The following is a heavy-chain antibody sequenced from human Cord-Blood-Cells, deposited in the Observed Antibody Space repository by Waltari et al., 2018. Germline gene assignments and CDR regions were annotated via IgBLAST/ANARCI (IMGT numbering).Heavy chain of an antibody. D-gene: IGHD3-3*01. CDR3: AKASTRYYDFWSGYYRENYYYYMDV. CDR1: GFTFSSYA. Sequence: EVQLLESGGGLVQPGGSLRLSCAASGFTFSSYAMSWVRQAPGKGLEWVSAISGSGGSTYSAVSVKCRFTISRDNSKNTLYLQMNSLRAEDTAVYYCAKASTRYYDFWSGYYRENYYYYMDVWGKGTTVTVSS. CDR2: ISGSGGST. J-gene: IGHJ6*03. V-gene: IGHV3-23*01.